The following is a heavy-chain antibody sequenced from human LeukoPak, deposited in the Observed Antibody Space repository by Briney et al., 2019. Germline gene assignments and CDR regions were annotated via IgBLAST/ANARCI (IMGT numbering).Heavy chain of an antibody. V-gene: IGHV3-74*01. D-gene: IGHD6-25*01. CDR2: TSKDGSDT. J-gene: IGHJ4*02. Sequence: GGSLRLSCAASGFRFSDYWMHWVRQGPGKGPEWLSRTSKDGSDTFYADAAKGRFTASRDNAKNTVYLQVTNVRPEDTAVYFCARGGYSGSYYRFPWGQGTLVTVAS. CDR3: ARGGYSGSYYRFP. CDR1: GFRFSDYW.